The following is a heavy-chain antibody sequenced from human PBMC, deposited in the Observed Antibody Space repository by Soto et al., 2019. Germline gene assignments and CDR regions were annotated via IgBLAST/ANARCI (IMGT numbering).Heavy chain of an antibody. CDR2: ISGSGGST. Sequence: GGSLRLSCAASGFTFSSYAMSWVRQAPGKGLEWVSAISGSGGSTYYADSVKGRFTISRDNSKNTLYLQMNSLRAEDTAVYYCAKDPNPYCSGGSCYIDYWGQGTLVTVSS. D-gene: IGHD2-15*01. CDR3: AKDPNPYCSGGSCYIDY. V-gene: IGHV3-23*01. J-gene: IGHJ4*02. CDR1: GFTFSSYA.